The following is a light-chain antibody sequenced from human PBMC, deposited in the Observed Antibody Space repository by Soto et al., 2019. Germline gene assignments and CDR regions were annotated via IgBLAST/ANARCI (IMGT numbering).Light chain of an antibody. CDR3: QQYSSPPLT. CDR2: AAS. Sequence: EILLTQSPGTLSLSPGERATLSCRASQTVRSPSLAWYLQKPGQAPRLLIYAASTRATGTPDRFSGSGSGTDFTLTITRLEPEDSAVYYCQQYSSPPLTFGGGTKVEIK. J-gene: IGKJ4*01. V-gene: IGKV3-20*01. CDR1: QTVRSPS.